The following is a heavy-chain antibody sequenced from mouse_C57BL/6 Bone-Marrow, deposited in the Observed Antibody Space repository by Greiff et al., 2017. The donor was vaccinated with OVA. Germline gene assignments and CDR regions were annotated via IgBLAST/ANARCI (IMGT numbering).Heavy chain of an antibody. Sequence: EVKLMESGGGLVKPGGSLKLSCAASGFTFSSYAMSWVRQTPEKRLEWVATISDGGSYTYYPDNVKGRFTISRDNAKNNLYLQMSHLKSEDTAMYYCARAVGFSPGGFAYWGQGTLVTVSA. CDR2: ISDGGSYT. V-gene: IGHV5-4*03. CDR1: GFTFSSYA. J-gene: IGHJ3*01. CDR3: ARAVGFSPGGFAY. D-gene: IGHD6-1*01.